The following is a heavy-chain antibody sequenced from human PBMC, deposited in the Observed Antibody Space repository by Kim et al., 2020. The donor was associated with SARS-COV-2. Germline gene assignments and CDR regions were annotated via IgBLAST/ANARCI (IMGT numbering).Heavy chain of an antibody. V-gene: IGHV3-30*02. Sequence: YGDSVKSRCTISRDNSKTTLYLQMNSLRAEDTAVYFCAKDRMSTSCPGIYWGQGTLVTVSS. D-gene: IGHD2-2*01. CDR3: AKDRMSTSCPGIY. J-gene: IGHJ4*02.